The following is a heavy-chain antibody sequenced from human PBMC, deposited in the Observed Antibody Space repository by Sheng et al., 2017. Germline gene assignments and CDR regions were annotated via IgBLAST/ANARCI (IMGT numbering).Heavy chain of an antibody. D-gene: IGHD6-19*01. CDR3: ARDSGLSVASYYFDY. CDR1: GYTFTSYY. CDR2: INPSGGST. V-gene: IGHV1-46*01. J-gene: IGHJ4*02. Sequence: QVQLVQSGAEVKKPGASVKVSCKASGYTFTSYYMHWVRQAPGQGLEWMGIINPSGGSTSYAQKFQGRVTMTRDTSTSTVYMELSSLRSEDTAVYYCARDSGLSVASYYFDYWGQGTLVTVSS.